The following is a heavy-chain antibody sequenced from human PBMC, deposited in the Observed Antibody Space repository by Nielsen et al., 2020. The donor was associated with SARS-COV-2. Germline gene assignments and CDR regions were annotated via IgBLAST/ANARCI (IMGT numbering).Heavy chain of an antibody. V-gene: IGHV3-33*01. CDR3: ARTPLPTYYDSSGYYLFDY. CDR1: GFTFSSYG. D-gene: IGHD3-22*01. J-gene: IGHJ4*02. CDR2: IWYDGSNK. Sequence: GESLRLSCAASGFTFSSYGMHWVRQAPGKGLEWVAVIWYDGSNKYYADSVKGRFTISRDNSKNTLYLQMNSLRAEDTAVYYCARTPLPTYYDSSGYYLFDYWGQGTLVTVSS.